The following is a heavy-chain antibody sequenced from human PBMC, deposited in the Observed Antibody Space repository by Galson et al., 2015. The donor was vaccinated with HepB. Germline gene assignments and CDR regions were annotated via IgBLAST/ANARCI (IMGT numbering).Heavy chain of an antibody. V-gene: IGHV3-30*18. CDR1: GFTFNSYG. CDR2: ISYDGSNK. Sequence: SLRLSCAASGFTFNSYGMHWVRQAPGKGLEWVAVISYDGSNKYYADSVKGRFTISRDNSKNTLYLQMNSLRAEDTAVYYCAKGPIWVPPILRFLEFYYYYYGMDVWGQGTTVTVSS. D-gene: IGHD3-3*01. CDR3: AKGPIWVPPILRFLEFYYYYYGMDV. J-gene: IGHJ6*02.